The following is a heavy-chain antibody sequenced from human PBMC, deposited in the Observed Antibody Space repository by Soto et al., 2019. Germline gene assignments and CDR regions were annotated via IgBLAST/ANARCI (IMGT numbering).Heavy chain of an antibody. Sequence: QVQLQESGPGLAKPSETLSLTCTVSGGSISTYYWSWIRQPPGKGLEWIGYIYYSGSTNYNPSLXGXVXISXDTSKNQFSLKLSSVTAAATAVYYCARGGWSHIDYWGQGTLVTVSS. V-gene: IGHV4-59*08. CDR2: IYYSGST. CDR3: ARGGWSHIDY. J-gene: IGHJ4*02. D-gene: IGHD3-3*01. CDR1: GGSISTYY.